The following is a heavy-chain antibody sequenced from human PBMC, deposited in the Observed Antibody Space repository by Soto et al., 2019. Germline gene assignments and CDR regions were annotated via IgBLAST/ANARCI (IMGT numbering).Heavy chain of an antibody. V-gene: IGHV3-33*01. J-gene: IGHJ5*02. D-gene: IGHD1-1*01. CDR1: GFTFSSYC. CDR2: IWYDGSNK. Sequence: QVQLVESGGGLVQPGGSLRLSWAASGFTFSSYCMHWVRQAPGKGLEWVAVIWYDGSNKYYADSVKGRFTISRDNSKNTLYLQMNSLGAEDTAVYYCARDAQWNVGGGWFDPWGQGTLVTVSS. CDR3: ARDAQWNVGGGWFDP.